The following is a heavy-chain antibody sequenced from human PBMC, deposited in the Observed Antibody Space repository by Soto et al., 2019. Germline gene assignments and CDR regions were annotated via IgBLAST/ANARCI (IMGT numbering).Heavy chain of an antibody. CDR1: GFTFSSYA. J-gene: IGHJ3*02. Sequence: EVQLLESGGGLVQPGGSLRLSCAASGFTFSSYAMSWVRQAPGKALEWVSAISGSGGTTYYADSVKGRFTISRDNSKNTLYLQMNSLRAEDTAVYYCAKDTEEWVSVKGAFDIWGQGTMVTVSS. CDR2: ISGSGGTT. V-gene: IGHV3-23*01. D-gene: IGHD3-3*01. CDR3: AKDTEEWVSVKGAFDI.